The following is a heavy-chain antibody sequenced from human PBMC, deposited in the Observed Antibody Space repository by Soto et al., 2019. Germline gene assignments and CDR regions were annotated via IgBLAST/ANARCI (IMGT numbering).Heavy chain of an antibody. CDR2: IYYSVST. J-gene: IGHJ5*02. V-gene: IGHV4-31*03. CDR1: GGSISIGCYY. CDR3: ARSVFP. Sequence: QVQLQESGPGLVKPSQTLSLTCTVSGGSISIGCYYWTWLRQHPGKGLEWISDIYYSVSTYYTPSLKSRVNISVDTSKHQFSLTLSSVTAADTAVYYCARSVFPWGQGTLVNVSS.